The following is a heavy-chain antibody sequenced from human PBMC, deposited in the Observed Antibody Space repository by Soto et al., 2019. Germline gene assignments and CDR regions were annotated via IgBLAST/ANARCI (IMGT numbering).Heavy chain of an antibody. J-gene: IGHJ5*02. Sequence: GGSLRLSCAASGFSFSNFAMSWVRQAPGTGLEWVSSISGSGDKTYYLDSVKGRFTISRDNSKNTLYLHMNSLGAEDTAVYFCAKDCASTWYWYFDPWGQGTLVTVSS. CDR1: GFSFSNFA. D-gene: IGHD6-13*01. CDR2: ISGSGDKT. V-gene: IGHV3-23*01. CDR3: AKDCASTWYWYFDP.